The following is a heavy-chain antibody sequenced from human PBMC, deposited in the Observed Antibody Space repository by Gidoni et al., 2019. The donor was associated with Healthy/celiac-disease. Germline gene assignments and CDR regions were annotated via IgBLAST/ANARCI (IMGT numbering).Heavy chain of an antibody. V-gene: IGHV1-69*01. J-gene: IGHJ6*02. CDR3: ARDRDITIFGVVNHETVGGDYYYGMDV. CDR1: GGTFSSYA. CDR2: IIPIFGTA. D-gene: IGHD3-3*01. Sequence: QVQLVQSGAEVKKPGSSVTVSCKASGGTFSSYAISWVRQAPGQGLEWMGGIIPIFGTANYAQKFQGRVTITADESTSTAYMELSSLRSEDTAVYYCARDRDITIFGVVNHETVGGDYYYGMDVWGQGTTVTVSS.